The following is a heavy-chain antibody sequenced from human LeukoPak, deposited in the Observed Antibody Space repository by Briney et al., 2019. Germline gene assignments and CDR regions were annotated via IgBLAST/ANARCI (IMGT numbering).Heavy chain of an antibody. D-gene: IGHD5-12*01. Sequence: GGSLRLSCAASGFAFSTYSMNWVRQAPGKGLEWVSSDSRGSRFIFYADSVQGRFTISRDDAKDSLFLQMNSLRAEDTAVYYCARVSDAFDYFFDSWGQGTLVTVSS. CDR3: ARVSDAFDYFFDS. V-gene: IGHV3-21*01. CDR2: DSRGSRFI. CDR1: GFAFSTYS. J-gene: IGHJ4*02.